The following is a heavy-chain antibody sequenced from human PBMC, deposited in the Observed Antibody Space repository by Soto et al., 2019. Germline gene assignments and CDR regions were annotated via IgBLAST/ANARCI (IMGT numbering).Heavy chain of an antibody. J-gene: IGHJ6*01. CDR1: GFTFDDYA. CDR3: VPEIRVARTDGDYYGMDF. V-gene: IGHV3-9*01. D-gene: IGHD5-12*01. CDR2: ILWDSGSR. Sequence: EVQLVESGGALVQPGRSLRLSCEASGFTFDDYAMYWVRQAPGKGLEWVSSILWDSGSRGYAESVEGRFTISRDNAKNSLYLQMDGLRAEDTAIYYCVPEIRVARTDGDYYGMDFWGQGTTVIVSS.